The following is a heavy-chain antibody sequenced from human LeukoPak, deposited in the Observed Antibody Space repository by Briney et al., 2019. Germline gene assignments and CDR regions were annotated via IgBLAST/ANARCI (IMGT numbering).Heavy chain of an antibody. V-gene: IGHV3-64*01. CDR3: ARVGAAEGYAFDI. CDR1: GFIFSSYA. J-gene: IGHJ3*02. CDR2: ISGNGANT. Sequence: GGSLRLSCAASGFIFSSYAMHWVRQAPGKRLEYVSAISGNGANTYYANSVKGRFTISRDNSKNTLYLQMGSLRVEDMAVYYCARVGAAEGYAFDIWGQGTMVTVSS. D-gene: IGHD6-13*01.